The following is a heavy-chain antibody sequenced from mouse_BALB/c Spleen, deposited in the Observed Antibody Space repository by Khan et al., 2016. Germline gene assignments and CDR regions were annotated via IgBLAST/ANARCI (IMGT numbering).Heavy chain of an antibody. CDR1: GFTFSSYA. D-gene: IGHD2-4*01. CDR3: ARPSSYDYDGSYWYCDV. CDR2: ISSGGSYT. Sequence: EVELVESGGGLVKPGGSLKLSCAASGFTFSSYAMSWVRQTPEKRLEWVATISSGGSYTYYPDSVKGRFTISRDNAKNTLYLQMSSLRSEDTAMYYCARPSSYDYDGSYWYCDVWGAGTAVTVSS. J-gene: IGHJ1*01. V-gene: IGHV5-9-3*01.